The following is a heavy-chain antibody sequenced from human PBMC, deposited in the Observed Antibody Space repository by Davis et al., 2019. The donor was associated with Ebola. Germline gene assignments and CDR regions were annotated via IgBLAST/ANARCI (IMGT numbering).Heavy chain of an antibody. CDR2: IYYTGNA. CDR1: GVSISRHY. D-gene: IGHD3-10*01. J-gene: IGHJ4*02. Sequence: PSETLSLTCTASGVSISRHYWSWIRQPPGKRLEWIGSIYYTGNAHYNSSLASRATISVDTSKNQFSLKLTSVTAADTAMYYCSERGSSVWGQGTLVTVSS. CDR3: SERGSSV. V-gene: IGHV4-59*03.